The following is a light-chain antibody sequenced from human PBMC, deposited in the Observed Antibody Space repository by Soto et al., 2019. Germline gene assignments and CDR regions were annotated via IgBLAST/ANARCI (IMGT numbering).Light chain of an antibody. CDR3: QQSYSTPIT. CDR2: AAS. V-gene: IGKV1-39*01. J-gene: IGKJ5*01. Sequence: DIQMTQSPSSLCASVGDRVNITCRASQSISSYLNWYQQKPGKAPKLLIYAASSLQSGVPSRFSGSGSGTDFTLTISSLQPEDFATYYCQQSYSTPITFGQGTRLEI. CDR1: QSISSY.